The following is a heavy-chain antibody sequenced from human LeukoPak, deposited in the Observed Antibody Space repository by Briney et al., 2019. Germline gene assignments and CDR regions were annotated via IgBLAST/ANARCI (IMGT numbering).Heavy chain of an antibody. Sequence: GGSLRLSCAASGFTVSSNYMSWVRQAPGKGLEWVSYISSSGSTIYYADSVKGRFTISRDNAKNSLYLQMNSLRAEDTAVYYCARVLRYFDWLLSENNYFDYWGQGTLVTVSS. J-gene: IGHJ4*02. V-gene: IGHV3-11*04. D-gene: IGHD3-9*01. CDR2: ISSSGSTI. CDR3: ARVLRYFDWLLSENNYFDY. CDR1: GFTVSSNY.